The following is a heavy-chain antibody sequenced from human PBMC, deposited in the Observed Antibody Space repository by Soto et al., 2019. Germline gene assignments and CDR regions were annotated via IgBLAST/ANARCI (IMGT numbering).Heavy chain of an antibody. CDR1: GGYFSGYY. D-gene: IGHD4-17*01. J-gene: IGHJ4*02. V-gene: IGHV4-34*01. Sequence: QVHLQQWGAGLLKPSETLSLTCAVYGGYFSGYYWSWIRQPPGKGLEWIGEINHSGSTNYNPSLNSRVTITAYKSKTQFTLTLSSVTAADTAVYSCASSGYWLIVTTVPASFDYWGQVTLVTVSS. CDR3: ASSGYWLIVTTVPASFDY. CDR2: INHSGST.